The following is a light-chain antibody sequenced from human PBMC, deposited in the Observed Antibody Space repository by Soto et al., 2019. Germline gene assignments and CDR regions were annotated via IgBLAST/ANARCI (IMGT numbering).Light chain of an antibody. Sequence: DIQMTQSPSSLSASVGERVTITWRASERINYWLAWYQQRPGKAPKLLIYKASSLESGVPSRFSGSGSGTEFTLTISILQPDDFATYYCQQYKSYSLTFGGGTKVEIK. V-gene: IGKV1-5*03. CDR1: ERINYW. J-gene: IGKJ4*01. CDR2: KAS. CDR3: QQYKSYSLT.